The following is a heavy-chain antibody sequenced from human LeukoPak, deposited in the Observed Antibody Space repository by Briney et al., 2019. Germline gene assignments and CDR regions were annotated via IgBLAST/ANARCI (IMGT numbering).Heavy chain of an antibody. D-gene: IGHD1-26*01. Sequence: ASAKVSCKTSGYTFTSYYMHWVRQAPGQGLEWMGIINPSGGRTSYAQKFQGRVTMTRDMSTSTVYMELSSLRSEDTAVYYCARVRWELKDYYYYMDVWGKGTTVTISS. J-gene: IGHJ6*03. CDR1: GYTFTSYY. CDR2: INPSGGRT. CDR3: ARVRWELKDYYYYMDV. V-gene: IGHV1-46*01.